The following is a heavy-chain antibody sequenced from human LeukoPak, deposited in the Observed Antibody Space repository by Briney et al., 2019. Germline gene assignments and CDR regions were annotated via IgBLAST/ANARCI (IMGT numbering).Heavy chain of an antibody. CDR2: ISSSGYTI. V-gene: IGHV3-48*04. J-gene: IGHJ6*03. Sequence: PGGSLRLSCAASGFTFSRYSMNWVRQAPGKGLGWVSYISSSGYTIHYADSVKGRFTISRDNAKNSLYLQMNSLRAEDTAVYYCASVTTVVEDYYYMDVWGKGTTVTISS. CDR3: ASVTTVVEDYYYMDV. D-gene: IGHD4-23*01. CDR1: GFTFSRYS.